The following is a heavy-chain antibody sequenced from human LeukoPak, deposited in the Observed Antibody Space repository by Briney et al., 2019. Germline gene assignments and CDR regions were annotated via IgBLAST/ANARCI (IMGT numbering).Heavy chain of an antibody. CDR1: GFTFSSYA. CDR3: AKEYCGSTSCIYYYYYYMDV. Sequence: GGSLRVCCAASGFTFSSYAMSWVRQAPGKGLEWVSAIGGSGGSTYYADSVKGRFTISRDNSKNTLYLQMNSLRAEDTAVYYCAKEYCGSTSCIYYYYYYMDVWGKGTTVTVSS. J-gene: IGHJ6*03. D-gene: IGHD2-2*01. CDR2: IGGSGGST. V-gene: IGHV3-23*01.